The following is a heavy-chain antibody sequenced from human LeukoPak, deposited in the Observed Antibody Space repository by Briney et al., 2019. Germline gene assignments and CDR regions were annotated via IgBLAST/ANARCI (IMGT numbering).Heavy chain of an antibody. J-gene: IGHJ4*02. Sequence: GGSLRLSCEVSGFTFSSYWMNWVRQAPGKGLEWVANIKQDGSDKYYVDSVKGRFTISRDNAKNSLYLQMNSLRAEDTAVYYCAIIPRAAAGPSARSPFHYWGQGTLVAVSS. CDR3: AIIPRAAAGPSARSPFHY. V-gene: IGHV3-7*01. CDR1: GFTFSSYW. D-gene: IGHD6-13*01. CDR2: IKQDGSDK.